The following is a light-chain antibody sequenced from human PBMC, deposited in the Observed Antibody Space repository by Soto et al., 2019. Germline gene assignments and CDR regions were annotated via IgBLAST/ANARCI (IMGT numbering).Light chain of an antibody. Sequence: QSVLTQPASVSGSPGQSIIISCTGTSSDVGGYNLVSWYQHPPGKAPKLIIYEGSKRPSGISDRFSGSRSGNTASLTISGLQAEDEADYYCCSYAGSYSLGVFGTGTKLTVL. J-gene: IGLJ1*01. V-gene: IGLV2-23*01. CDR2: EGS. CDR1: SSDVGGYNL. CDR3: CSYAGSYSLGV.